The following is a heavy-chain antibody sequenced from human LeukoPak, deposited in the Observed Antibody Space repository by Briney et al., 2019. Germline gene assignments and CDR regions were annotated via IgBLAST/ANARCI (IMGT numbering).Heavy chain of an antibody. J-gene: IGHJ4*03. V-gene: IGHV4-34*01. D-gene: IGHD5-24*01. CDR3: ARGATINETGYFDF. Sequence: SETLSLTCAVDGGSFSRYYWSWIRQSPGKGLEWIAEIDHRGDTNYNPSVKSRVTISVDTSKNQFSLKVRSLSAADTAVYYCARGATINETGYFDFWGQGTPVTVSS. CDR1: GGSFSRYY. CDR2: IDHRGDT.